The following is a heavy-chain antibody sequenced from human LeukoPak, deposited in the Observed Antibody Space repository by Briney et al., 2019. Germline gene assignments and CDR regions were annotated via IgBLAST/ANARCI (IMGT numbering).Heavy chain of an antibody. CDR2: FDPEDGET. CDR3: ATFDSSSWYEVDY. J-gene: IGHJ4*02. Sequence: ASVKVSCKVSGYTLTELSMHWVRQAPGKGLEWMGGFDPEDGETIYAQKFQGRVTMTENTSTDTAYMELSSLRSEDTAVYYCATFDSSSWYEVDYWGQGTLVTVSS. D-gene: IGHD6-13*01. V-gene: IGHV1-24*01. CDR1: GYTLTELS.